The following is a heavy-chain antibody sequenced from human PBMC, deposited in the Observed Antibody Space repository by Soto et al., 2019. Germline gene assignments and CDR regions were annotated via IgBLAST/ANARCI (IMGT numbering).Heavy chain of an antibody. Sequence: GGSLRLSCAASGFTFDDYAMHWVRQAPGKGLEWVSLISWDGGSTYYADSVKGRFTISRDNSKNSLYLQMNSLRAEDTALYYCAKGQTTRDYYYGMDVWGQGTTVTVSS. J-gene: IGHJ6*02. CDR2: ISWDGGST. V-gene: IGHV3-43D*04. CDR3: AKGQTTRDYYYGMDV. CDR1: GFTFDDYA. D-gene: IGHD1-1*01.